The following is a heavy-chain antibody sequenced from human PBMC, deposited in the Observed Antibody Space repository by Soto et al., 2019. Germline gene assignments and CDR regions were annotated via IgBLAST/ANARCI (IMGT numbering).Heavy chain of an antibody. CDR1: GDSISDYG. V-gene: IGHV4-4*07. J-gene: IGHJ6*02. Sequence: TSETLSLTCTVSGDSISDYGWGWIRQRAGKGLAWIGRLYNSGSTTSNPSLKSLIAMSADTSKNQLSLSLRSVTAANTASYFCAWMYNSGFYRPEGDYYLYGMDAWGQGTTVTVSS. CDR2: LYNSGST. CDR3: AWMYNSGFYRPEGDYYLYGMDA. D-gene: IGHD6-19*01.